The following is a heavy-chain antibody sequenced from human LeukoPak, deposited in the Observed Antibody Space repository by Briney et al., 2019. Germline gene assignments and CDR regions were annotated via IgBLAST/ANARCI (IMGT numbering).Heavy chain of an antibody. CDR1: GYTFTSYY. Sequence: ASVKVSCKASGYTFTSYYMHWVRQAPGQRLEWMGWVNAGNGNTKYSQKFQGRVTITRDTSASTAYMELSSLRSEDTAVYYCARLFTFDYGDYRVFDYWGQGTLVTVSS. CDR3: ARLFTFDYGDYRVFDY. D-gene: IGHD4-17*01. V-gene: IGHV1-3*01. J-gene: IGHJ4*02. CDR2: VNAGNGNT.